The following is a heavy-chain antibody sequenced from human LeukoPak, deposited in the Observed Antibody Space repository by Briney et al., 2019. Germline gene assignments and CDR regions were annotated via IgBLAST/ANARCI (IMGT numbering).Heavy chain of an antibody. CDR2: IKPDGSEK. Sequence: GGSLRLSCAASGFIFSNSWVNWVRQAPGKGLEWVAKIKPDGSEKYYVDSVKGRFTVSRDNAKNSLYLQMNSLRADDTAVYFCARGANWAFEYWGQGTLVTVSS. CDR1: GFIFSNSW. J-gene: IGHJ4*02. CDR3: ARGANWAFEY. D-gene: IGHD7-27*01. V-gene: IGHV3-7*04.